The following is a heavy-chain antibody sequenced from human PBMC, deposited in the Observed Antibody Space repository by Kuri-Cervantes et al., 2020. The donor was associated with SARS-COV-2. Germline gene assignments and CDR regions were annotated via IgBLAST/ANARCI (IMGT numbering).Heavy chain of an antibody. Sequence: GGSLRLSCAASGFTFSSYTLSWVRQAPGKGLEWVSSISSSSSYIYYADSVKGRFTISRDNAKNSLYLQTNSLRAEDTAVYYCARASRGYSYGNYYYYMDVWGKGTTVTVSS. CDR3: ARASRGYSYGNYYYYMDV. CDR1: GFTFSSYT. CDR2: ISSSSSYI. V-gene: IGHV3-21*01. J-gene: IGHJ6*03. D-gene: IGHD5-18*01.